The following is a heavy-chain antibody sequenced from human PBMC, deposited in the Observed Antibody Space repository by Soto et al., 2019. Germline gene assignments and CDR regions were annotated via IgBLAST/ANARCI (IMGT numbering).Heavy chain of an antibody. J-gene: IGHJ3*02. V-gene: IGHV3-30*18. CDR2: ISYDGSNK. Sequence: QVQLVESGGGVVQPGRSLRLSCAASGFTFSSYGMHWVRQAPGKGLEWVAVISYDGSNKYYADSVKGRFTISRDNSKNTLYLQMNSLRAEDTAVYYCAKAEIVGATSTCDAFDIWGQGTMVTVSS. CDR1: GFTFSSYG. CDR3: AKAEIVGATSTCDAFDI. D-gene: IGHD1-26*01.